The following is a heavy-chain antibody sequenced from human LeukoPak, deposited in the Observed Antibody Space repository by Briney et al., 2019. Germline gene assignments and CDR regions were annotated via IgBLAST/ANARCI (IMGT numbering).Heavy chain of an antibody. J-gene: IGHJ5*02. D-gene: IGHD3-22*01. CDR3: ARGKGRYYYDSSGYSNWFDP. Sequence: SGTLSLTCAVSGGSISSSNWWSWVRQPPGKGLEWIGELYHSGSTNYNPSLKSRVNISVDKSKNQFSLKLSSVTAADTAVYYCARGKGRYYYDSSGYSNWFDPWGQGTLVTVSS. CDR1: GGSISSSNW. V-gene: IGHV4-4*02. CDR2: LYHSGST.